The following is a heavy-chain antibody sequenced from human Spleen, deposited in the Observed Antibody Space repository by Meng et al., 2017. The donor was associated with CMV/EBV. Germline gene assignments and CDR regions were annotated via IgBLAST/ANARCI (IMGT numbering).Heavy chain of an antibody. CDR1: GFTFSSYA. CDR2: ISYDGSNK. Sequence: GESLKISCAASGFTFSSYAMHWVRQAPGKGLEWVAVISYDGSNKYYADSVKGRFTISRDNSKNTLYLQMHSLRAEDTAVYYCAKGDSNLARYNCFDPWGQGTLVTVSS. D-gene: IGHD4-11*01. V-gene: IGHV3-30-3*01. J-gene: IGHJ5*01. CDR3: AKGDSNLARYNCFDP.